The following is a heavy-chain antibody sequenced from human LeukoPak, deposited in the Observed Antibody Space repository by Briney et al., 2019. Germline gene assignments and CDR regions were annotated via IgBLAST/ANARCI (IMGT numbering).Heavy chain of an antibody. D-gene: IGHD2-15*01. J-gene: IGHJ4*02. CDR2: IDHTGST. CDR3: ARGYCRDNICQVFPY. V-gene: IGHV4-59*11. CDR1: GDSISMHY. Sequence: SETLSLTCSVSGDSISMHYWSWIRQPPGKGLEWIGYIDHTGSTNYNPSLNSRVTISRDMSKNHFSLELSSVTAADTAVYFCARGYCRDNICQVFPYWGQGTLVTVSS.